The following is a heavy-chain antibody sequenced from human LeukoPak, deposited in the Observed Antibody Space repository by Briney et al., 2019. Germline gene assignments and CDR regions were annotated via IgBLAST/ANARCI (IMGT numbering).Heavy chain of an antibody. Sequence: GESLQISCKGSGYSFTSYWIGWVRQMPGKGLEWMGIIYPGDSDTRYSPSFQGQVTISADKSISTAYLQWSSLKASDTAMYYCARADYYGSGSYYLTRYGMDVWGQGTTVTVSS. J-gene: IGHJ6*02. V-gene: IGHV5-51*01. D-gene: IGHD3-10*01. CDR3: ARADYYGSGSYYLTRYGMDV. CDR2: IYPGDSDT. CDR1: GYSFTSYW.